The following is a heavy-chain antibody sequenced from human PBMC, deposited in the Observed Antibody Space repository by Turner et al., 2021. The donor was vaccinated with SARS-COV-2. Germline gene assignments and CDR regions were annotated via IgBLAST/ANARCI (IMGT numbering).Heavy chain of an antibody. CDR3: ASEQDSSGFVGMDV. CDR2: IYSGGRT. D-gene: IGHD3-22*01. J-gene: IGHJ6*02. Sequence: EVQLVEPGGGLVQPGGSLRLSCSASGFTVSRHYMSWVRQAPGKGLEWVSIIYSGGRTYYADSVKGRFTISRDNSKNTLYLQMNSLRAEDTAVYYCASEQDSSGFVGMDVWGQGTTVTVSS. CDR1: GFTVSRHY. V-gene: IGHV3-66*01.